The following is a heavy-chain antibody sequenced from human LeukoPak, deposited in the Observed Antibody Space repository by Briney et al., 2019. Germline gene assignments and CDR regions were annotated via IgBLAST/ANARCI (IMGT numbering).Heavy chain of an antibody. J-gene: IGHJ6*02. CDR3: ARALAQGIICSGGSCYRNRYYYYYGMDV. CDR1: GGSFSGFY. V-gene: IGHV4-34*01. D-gene: IGHD2-15*01. Sequence: SETLSLTCAVYGGSFSGFYWSWIRQPPGKGLEWNGEINHSGSTNNNPCLKSRVPISVDTSKNQFSLQLSSVTAADTAVYYCARALAQGIICSGGSCYRNRYYYYYGMDVWGQGTTVTVSS. CDR2: INHSGST.